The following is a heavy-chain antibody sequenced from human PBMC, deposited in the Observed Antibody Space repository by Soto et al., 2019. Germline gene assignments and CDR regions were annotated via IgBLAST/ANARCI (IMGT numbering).Heavy chain of an antibody. CDR1: GYTFTGYY. V-gene: IGHV1-2*02. D-gene: IGHD6-19*01. Sequence: ASVKVSCKASGYTFTGYYMHWVRQAPGRGLEWMGWINPNSGGTNYAQKFQGRVTMTRDTSISTAYMELSRLRSDDTAVYYCARESAAVAGTDAFDIWGQGTMVTVSS. J-gene: IGHJ3*02. CDR3: ARESAAVAGTDAFDI. CDR2: INPNSGGT.